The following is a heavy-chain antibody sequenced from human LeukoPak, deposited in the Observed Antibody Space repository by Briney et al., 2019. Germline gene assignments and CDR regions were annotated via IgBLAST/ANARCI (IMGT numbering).Heavy chain of an antibody. CDR1: GGTFSSYA. CDR2: IIPIFGTA. CDR3: ARGILGELTSSDY. Sequence: SVRVSCKASGGTFSSYAISWVRQAPGQGLEWMGGIIPIFGTANYAQKFQGRVTITADESTSTAYMELSSLRSEDTAVYYCARGILGELTSSDYWGQGTLVTVSS. J-gene: IGHJ4*02. V-gene: IGHV1-69*13. D-gene: IGHD1-26*01.